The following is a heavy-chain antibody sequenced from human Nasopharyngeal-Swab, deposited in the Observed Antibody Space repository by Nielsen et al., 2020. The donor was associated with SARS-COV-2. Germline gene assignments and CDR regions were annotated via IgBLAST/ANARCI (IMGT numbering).Heavy chain of an antibody. V-gene: IGHV5-51*01. CDR3: ARHVGSDWYGVDY. CDR2: IYPGDSDT. D-gene: IGHD6-19*01. J-gene: IGHJ4*02. CDR1: GYSFTSYW. Sequence: KVSCKGSGYSFTSYWIGWVRQMPGKGLEWMGIIYPGDSDTRYSPSFQGQVTISADKSISTAYLQWSSLKASDTAMYYCARHVGSDWYGVDYWGQGTLVTVSS.